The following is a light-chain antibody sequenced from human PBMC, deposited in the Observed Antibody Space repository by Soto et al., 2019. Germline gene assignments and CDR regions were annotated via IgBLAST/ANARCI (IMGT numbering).Light chain of an antibody. Sequence: EIVLTQSPGTLSLSPGDRATLSCRASQSINSNYLAWYQQKPGQAPRLLIYGASSRATGIPDRFSGSGSGTEFTVTISRLEPEDFAVYYCQQYGTSPPFTFGEGTKVEIK. V-gene: IGKV3-20*01. CDR2: GAS. CDR1: QSINSNY. CDR3: QQYGTSPPFT. J-gene: IGKJ4*01.